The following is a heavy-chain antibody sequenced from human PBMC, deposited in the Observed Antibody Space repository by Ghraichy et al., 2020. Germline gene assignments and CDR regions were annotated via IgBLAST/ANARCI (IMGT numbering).Heavy chain of an antibody. Sequence: GGSLRLSCAGSGLSISGYWMSWVRQAPGKGLEWVANINEDGSAKDHVDSVKGRFTISRDDARNSLFLQMNSLRVEDTAVYYCAIGPSWGQGTLVTVSS. CDR1: GLSISGYW. CDR2: INEDGSAK. CDR3: AIGPS. V-gene: IGHV3-7*01. J-gene: IGHJ4*02.